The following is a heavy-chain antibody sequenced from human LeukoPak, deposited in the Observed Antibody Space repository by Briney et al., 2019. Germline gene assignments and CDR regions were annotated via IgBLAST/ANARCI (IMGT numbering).Heavy chain of an antibody. J-gene: IGHJ6*03. CDR3: ARIDGRQQLVRAKQDNYYYYMDV. Sequence: ASVKVSCKASGYTFTSYYMHWVRQAPGQGLEWMGIINPSGGSTSYAQKFQGRVTMTRDMSTSTVYMELSSLRSEDTAVYYCARIDGRQQLVRAKQDNYYYYMDVWGKGTTVTISS. CDR2: INPSGGST. CDR1: GYTFTSYY. V-gene: IGHV1-46*01. D-gene: IGHD6-13*01.